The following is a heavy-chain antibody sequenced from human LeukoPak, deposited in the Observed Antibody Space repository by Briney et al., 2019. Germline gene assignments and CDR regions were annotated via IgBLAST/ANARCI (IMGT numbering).Heavy chain of an antibody. Sequence: PSETLSLTCAVYGGSFSGYYWSWIRQPPGKGLGWIGEINHSGSTNYNPSLKSRVTISVDTSKNQFSLRLTSVTAADTAVYYCARGGDNNGYYYRSFDYWSQGALVTVSS. CDR2: INHSGST. D-gene: IGHD3-22*01. CDR1: GGSFSGYY. V-gene: IGHV4-34*01. J-gene: IGHJ4*02. CDR3: ARGGDNNGYYYRSFDY.